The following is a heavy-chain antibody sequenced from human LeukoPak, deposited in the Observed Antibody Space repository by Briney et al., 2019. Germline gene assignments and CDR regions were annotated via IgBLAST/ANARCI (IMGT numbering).Heavy chain of an antibody. Sequence: ASVKVSCKASGGTFSSYGISWVRQAPGQGLKWMGWISACNGNTNYAQKLQGRVTMTTDTSTSTAYMELRSLRSDDTAVYYCGTVTTGRYYMDVWGKGTTVTVSS. CDR2: ISACNGNT. CDR1: GGTFSSYG. V-gene: IGHV1-18*01. CDR3: GTVTTGRYYMDV. J-gene: IGHJ6*03. D-gene: IGHD4-11*01.